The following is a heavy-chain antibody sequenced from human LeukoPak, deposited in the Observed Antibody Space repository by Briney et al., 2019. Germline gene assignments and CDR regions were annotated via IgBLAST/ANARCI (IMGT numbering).Heavy chain of an antibody. CDR1: GFTFSGYA. CDR2: INARATSP. CDR3: AKESWFGEPSLDH. Sequence: PGGALRLSCAASGFTFSGYAMSWVRQAPGKGLEWVASINARATSPYYADSVKGRFTISRDNGENTLHLQMSSLRADDTAVYYCAKESWFGEPSLDHWGQGALVTVSA. J-gene: IGHJ4*02. V-gene: IGHV3-23*01. D-gene: IGHD3-10*01.